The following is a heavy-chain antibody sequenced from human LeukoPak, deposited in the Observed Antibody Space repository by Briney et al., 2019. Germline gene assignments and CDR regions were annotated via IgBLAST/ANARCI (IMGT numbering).Heavy chain of an antibody. CDR2: IKEDGSEK. D-gene: IGHD3-22*01. V-gene: IGHV3-7*02. Sequence: GGSLRLSCVVPGFTFTRSWMSWVRQAPGKGLEWVANIKEDGSEKYYVDSVKGRFTISRDNAKNSLYLQMNSLRAEDTAVYYCASWYDSSGSYNWFYFWGQGTLVTVSS. CDR1: GFTFTRSW. J-gene: IGHJ5*01. CDR3: ASWYDSSGSYNWFYF.